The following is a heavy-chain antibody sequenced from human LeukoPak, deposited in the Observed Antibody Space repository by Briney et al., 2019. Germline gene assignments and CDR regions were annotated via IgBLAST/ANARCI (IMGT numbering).Heavy chain of an antibody. CDR3: ASQKNGASDY. Sequence: GGSLRLSCAASGFTFSNYWMSWVRQAPGKGLEWLTNIKQDGSEKYYVDSVKDRFTISRDNAKNSLYLQMNSLRAEDTAVYYCASQKNGASDYWGQGTLVTVSS. V-gene: IGHV3-7*05. CDR2: IKQDGSEK. CDR1: GFTFSNYW. J-gene: IGHJ4*02. D-gene: IGHD1-1*01.